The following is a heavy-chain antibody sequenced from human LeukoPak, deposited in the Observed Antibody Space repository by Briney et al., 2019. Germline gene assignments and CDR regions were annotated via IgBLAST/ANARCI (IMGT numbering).Heavy chain of an antibody. CDR2: INSDGSST. D-gene: IGHD2-15*01. J-gene: IGHJ3*02. CDR1: GFTFSSYW. Sequence: PGGSLRLSCAASGFTFSSYWMHWVRQAPGKGLVWVSRINSDGSSTSYADSVKGRFTISRDNAKNTLYLQMNSLRAEDTAVYYCAKSLGGYCSGGSCYSYAFDIWGQGTMVTVSS. CDR3: AKSLGGYCSGGSCYSYAFDI. V-gene: IGHV3-74*01.